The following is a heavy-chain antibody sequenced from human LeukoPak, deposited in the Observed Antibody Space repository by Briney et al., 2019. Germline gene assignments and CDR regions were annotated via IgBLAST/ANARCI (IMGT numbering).Heavy chain of an antibody. J-gene: IGHJ6*02. Sequence: SETLSLTCAVYGGSFSGYYWSWIRQPPGKGLEWIGEINHSGSTNYNPSLKSRVTISVDRSKNQFSLRLSSVTAADTGVYYCAREVDGRPRPMDVWGQGTTVTVSS. CDR3: AREVDGRPRPMDV. V-gene: IGHV4-34*01. D-gene: IGHD5-24*01. CDR2: INHSGST. CDR1: GGSFSGYY.